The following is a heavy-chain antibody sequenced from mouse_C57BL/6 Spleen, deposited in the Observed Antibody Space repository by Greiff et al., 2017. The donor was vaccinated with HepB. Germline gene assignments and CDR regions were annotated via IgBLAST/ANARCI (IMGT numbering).Heavy chain of an antibody. D-gene: IGHD1-1*01. CDR3: AKLNFDY. V-gene: IGHV5-4*03. CDR2: ISDGGSYT. CDR1: GFTFSSYA. J-gene: IGHJ2*01. Sequence: EVKLMESGGGLVKPGGSLKLSCAASGFTFSSYAMSWVRQTPEKRPEWVATISDGGSYTYYPDNVKGRFTISRDNAKNNLYLQMSHLKSEDTAMYYCAKLNFDYWGQGTTLTVSS.